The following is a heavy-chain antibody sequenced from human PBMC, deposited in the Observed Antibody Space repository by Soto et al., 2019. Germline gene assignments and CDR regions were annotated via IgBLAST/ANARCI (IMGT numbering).Heavy chain of an antibody. CDR2: INSDGSST. D-gene: IGHD6-13*01. CDR3: FFFQAEVGIRACSTVSAFLLNRSSDL. J-gene: IGHJ2*01. V-gene: IGHV3-74*01. Sequence: GKGLVWVSRINSDGSSTSYADSVKGRFTIPRDNAKNTVNLQMNSLRAEDTAVYFCFFFQAEVGIRACSTVSAFLLNRSSDL.